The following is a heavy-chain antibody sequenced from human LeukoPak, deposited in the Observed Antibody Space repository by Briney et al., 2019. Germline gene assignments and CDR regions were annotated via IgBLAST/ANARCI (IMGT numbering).Heavy chain of an antibody. CDR3: ARVVSLSSSWYNYYYYGMDV. Sequence: ASVKVSCKASGGTFSSYDINWVRQATGQGLEWMGWMNPNSGNTGYAQKFQGRVTMTRNTSISTAYMELSSLRSEDTAVYYCARVVSLSSSWYNYYYYGMDVWGQGTTVTVSS. CDR1: GGTFSSYD. D-gene: IGHD6-13*01. CDR2: MNPNSGNT. V-gene: IGHV1-8*02. J-gene: IGHJ6*02.